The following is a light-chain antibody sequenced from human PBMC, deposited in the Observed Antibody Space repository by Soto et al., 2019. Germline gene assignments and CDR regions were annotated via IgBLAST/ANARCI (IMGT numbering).Light chain of an antibody. CDR3: QQIKIYPIT. V-gene: IGKV1-9*01. Sequence: DIQLTQSPSFLSASVGDRVTITCRASQDISSYLAWYQQKPGKAPQLLIYAASTLQSGVPSRFSGSGSGTEFTLTISSLQPEEFGTYYCQQIKIYPITFGQGTRLEIK. CDR2: AAS. J-gene: IGKJ5*01. CDR1: QDISSY.